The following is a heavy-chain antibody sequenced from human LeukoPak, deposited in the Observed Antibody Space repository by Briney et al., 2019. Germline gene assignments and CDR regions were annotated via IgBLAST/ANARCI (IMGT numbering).Heavy chain of an antibody. CDR3: ARDIIPGTAVAGIDY. CDR2: VYYSGST. Sequence: SETLSLTCTVSGGSLSNDYWSWVRQPPGKGLEWIGYVYYSGSTNYNPSLKGRVTISVDTSKNQFSLRLRSVTAADTAVYYCARDIIPGTAVAGIDYWGQGTLVTVSS. CDR1: GGSLSNDY. V-gene: IGHV4-59*01. D-gene: IGHD6-19*01. J-gene: IGHJ4*02.